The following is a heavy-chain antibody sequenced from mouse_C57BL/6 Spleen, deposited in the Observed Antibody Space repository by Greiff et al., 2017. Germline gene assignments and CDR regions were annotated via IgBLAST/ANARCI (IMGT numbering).Heavy chain of an antibody. Sequence: QVQLQQPGAELVKPGASVKMSCKAPGYTFTSYWITWVKQRPGQGLEWIGDIYPGSGSTNYNEKFKSKATLTVDTSYSTAYMQLSSLTSEDSAVYYCARYSYYYGSSYRDAMDYWGQGTSVTVSS. CDR2: IYPGSGST. CDR1: GYTFTSYW. J-gene: IGHJ4*01. D-gene: IGHD1-1*01. CDR3: ARYSYYYGSSYRDAMDY. V-gene: IGHV1-55*01.